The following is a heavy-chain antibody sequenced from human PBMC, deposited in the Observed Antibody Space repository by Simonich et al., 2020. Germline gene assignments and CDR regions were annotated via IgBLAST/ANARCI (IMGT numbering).Heavy chain of an antibody. D-gene: IGHD6-6*01. V-gene: IGHV3-7*01. Sequence: EVQLVESGGGLVKPGGSLRLSCAASGFTFSSYSMNWVRQAPGKGLEWVANIKQEGSDKNYVDSVKGRFTISRDNAKNSLYLQMNSLRAEDTAVYYCARGGIAARDAFDIWGQGTMVTVSS. CDR3: ARGGIAARDAFDI. CDR2: IKQEGSDK. J-gene: IGHJ3*02. CDR1: GFTFSSYS.